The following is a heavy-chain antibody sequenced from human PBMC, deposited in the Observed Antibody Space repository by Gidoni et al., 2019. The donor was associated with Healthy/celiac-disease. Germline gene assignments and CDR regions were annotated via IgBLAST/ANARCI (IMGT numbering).Heavy chain of an antibody. V-gene: IGHV1-58*02. CDR2: IVVGSGNT. CDR1: TSSA. CDR3: AAEVGQSSSSTPYGMDV. D-gene: IGHD6-6*01. J-gene: IGHJ6*02. Sequence: TSSAMQWVRQARGQRLEWIGWIVVGSGNTNYAQKFQERVTITRDMSTSTAYMELSSLRSEDTAVYYCAAEVGQSSSSTPYGMDVWGQGTTVTVCS.